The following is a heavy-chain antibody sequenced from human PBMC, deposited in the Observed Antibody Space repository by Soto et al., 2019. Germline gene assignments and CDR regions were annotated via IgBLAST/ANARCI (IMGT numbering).Heavy chain of an antibody. V-gene: IGHV3-23*01. Sequence: AGGSLRLSCAASGFTFSSYAMNWVRQAPGKGLEWVSTISGSGGSTYYADSVKGRFTISRDNSKNTLYLQMNSLRAEDTAVYYCAKTQQQLVRTFGYWGQGTLVTVSS. J-gene: IGHJ4*02. D-gene: IGHD6-13*01. CDR2: ISGSGGST. CDR1: GFTFSSYA. CDR3: AKTQQQLVRTFGY.